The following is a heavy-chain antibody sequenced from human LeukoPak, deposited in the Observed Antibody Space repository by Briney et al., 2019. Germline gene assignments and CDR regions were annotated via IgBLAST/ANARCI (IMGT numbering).Heavy chain of an antibody. D-gene: IGHD6-19*01. CDR2: IYYSGST. CDR1: GGSISSYY. CDR3: ARGHSSGLNWFDP. J-gene: IGHJ5*02. Sequence: SETLSLTCTVSGGSISSYYRSWIRQPPGKGLEWIGYIYYSGSTNYNPSLKSRVTISVDTSKNQFSLKLSSVTAADTAVYYCARGHSSGLNWFDPWGQGTLVTVSS. V-gene: IGHV4-59*01.